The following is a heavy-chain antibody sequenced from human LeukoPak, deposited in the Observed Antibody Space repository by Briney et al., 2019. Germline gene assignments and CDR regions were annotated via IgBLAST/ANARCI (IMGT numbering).Heavy chain of an antibody. V-gene: IGHV3-23*01. D-gene: IGHD3-22*01. CDR2: ISGSGGST. Sequence: PGGSLRLSCAASGFTFTSYAMSWVRQAPGKGLEWVSAISGSGGSTYYADSVKGRFTISRDNSKNTLYLQMNSLRAEDTAVYYCAKEGGTYYYDSSGYWGRGYFDYWGQGTLVTVSS. CDR1: GFTFTSYA. J-gene: IGHJ4*02. CDR3: AKEGGTYYYDSSGYWGRGYFDY.